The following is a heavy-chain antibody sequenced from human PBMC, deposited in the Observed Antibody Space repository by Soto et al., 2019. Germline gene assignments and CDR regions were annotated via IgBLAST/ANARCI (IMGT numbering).Heavy chain of an antibody. CDR1: GGSIGSSSYY. CDR2: IYDRGST. J-gene: IGHJ4*02. CDR3: ARHGYSSGRTYFDY. V-gene: IGHV4-39*01. D-gene: IGHD6-19*01. Sequence: SETLSLTCAVSGGSIGSSSYYWGWIRQPPGKGLEWIGSIYDRGSTYSNPSLKSRLTTSVDTSKNQFSLKLTSVTAADTAVYYCARHGYSSGRTYFDYWGQGTLVTVSS.